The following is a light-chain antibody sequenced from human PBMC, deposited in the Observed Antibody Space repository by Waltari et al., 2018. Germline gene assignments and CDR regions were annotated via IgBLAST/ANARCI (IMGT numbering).Light chain of an antibody. J-gene: IGLJ3*02. CDR3: QTGGHGTWV. CDR1: SGHSSNV. Sequence: QLVLTQSPSASASLGASVKLTCTLSSGHSSNVIAWLQQQPEKGPRYLMKVNSDGSHSKGDKIPDRLSGSSSGAEHYLPISSLQVGDGADYYCQTGGHGTWVFGGGTKLTVL. V-gene: IGLV4-69*01. CDR2: VNSDGSH.